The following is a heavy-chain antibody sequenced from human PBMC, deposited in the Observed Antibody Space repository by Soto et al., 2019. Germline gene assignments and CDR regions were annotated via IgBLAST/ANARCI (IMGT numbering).Heavy chain of an antibody. CDR2: IDPSDSYT. J-gene: IGHJ4*02. Sequence: PGESLKISCKGSGYSFTSYWISWVRQMPGKGLEWMGRIDPSDSYTNYSPSFQGHVTISADKSISTAYLQWSSLKASDTAMYYCARQVGGLLRYFDWLATEPIGGDFDYWGQGTLVTVSS. CDR3: ARQVGGLLRYFDWLATEPIGGDFDY. CDR1: GYSFTSYW. V-gene: IGHV5-10-1*01. D-gene: IGHD3-9*01.